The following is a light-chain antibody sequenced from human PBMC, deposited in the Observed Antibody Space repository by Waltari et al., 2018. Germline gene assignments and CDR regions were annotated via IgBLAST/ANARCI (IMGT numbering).Light chain of an antibody. CDR2: DKN. CDR1: SLRWYY. J-gene: IGLJ2*01. CDR3: HSRDATGVGGS. Sequence: SSELTQDPAVSVAMGQTVRITCQGDSLRWYYASWYQQRPGQAPILVMFDKNNRPSGVPDRFSGSSSDNSASLTITGAQAEDEASYYCHSRDATGVGGSFGGGTKLTVL. V-gene: IGLV3-19*01.